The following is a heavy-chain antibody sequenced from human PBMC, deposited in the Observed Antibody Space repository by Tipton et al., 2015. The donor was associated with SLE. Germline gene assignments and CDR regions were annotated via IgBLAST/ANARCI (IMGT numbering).Heavy chain of an antibody. CDR1: GFTFSSYE. CDR2: ISSSGSTI. J-gene: IGHJ4*02. Sequence: SLRLSCAASGFTFSSYEMNWVRQAPGKGLEWVSYISSSGSTIYYADSVKGRFTISRDNAKNSLYLQMNSLRAEDTAVYYCAKEAGDYGTSYYLDVWGQGTLVTVSS. V-gene: IGHV3-48*03. D-gene: IGHD4-17*01. CDR3: AKEAGDYGTSYYLDV.